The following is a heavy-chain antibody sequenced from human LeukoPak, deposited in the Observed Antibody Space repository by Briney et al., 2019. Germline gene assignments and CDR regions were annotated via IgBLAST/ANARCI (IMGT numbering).Heavy chain of an antibody. CDR1: EFTFSNAW. Sequence: GGSLRLSCAASEFTFSNAWMSWVRQAPGKGLEWVGRIKSKTDGGTTDYAAPVKGRFTISRDDSKNTLYLQMNSLKTEDTAVYYCTRAPRGSGWFDYWGQGTLVTVSS. J-gene: IGHJ4*02. CDR3: TRAPRGSGWFDY. CDR2: IKSKTDGGTT. V-gene: IGHV3-15*01. D-gene: IGHD6-19*01.